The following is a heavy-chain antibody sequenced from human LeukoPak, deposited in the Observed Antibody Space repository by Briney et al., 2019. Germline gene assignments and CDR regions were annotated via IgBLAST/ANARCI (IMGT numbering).Heavy chain of an antibody. J-gene: IGHJ4*02. CDR3: ARDRAWGYFDY. CDR2: ISSSSSTI. V-gene: IGHV3-48*01. Sequence: PGGSLRLSCAASGFTFSSYSVNWVRQAPGKGLEWVSYISSSSSTISDADSVKGRFTISRDNAKNSLYLQMNSLRVEDTAVYYCARDRAWGYFDYWGQGTLVTVSS. D-gene: IGHD3-16*01. CDR1: GFTFSSYS.